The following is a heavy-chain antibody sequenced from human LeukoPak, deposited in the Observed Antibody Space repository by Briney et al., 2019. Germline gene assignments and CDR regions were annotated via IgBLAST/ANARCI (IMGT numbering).Heavy chain of an antibody. CDR1: GFTFSGYS. D-gene: IGHD3-3*01. CDR3: ARENYDFWSGYYWSFFDY. J-gene: IGHJ4*02. CDR2: ISSSSSYI. Sequence: GGSLRLSCAASGFTFSGYSMNWVRQAPGKGLEWVSSISSSSSYIYYADSVKGRFTISRDNAKNSLYLQMNSLRAEDTAVYYCARENYDFWSGYYWSFFDYWGQGTLVTVSS. V-gene: IGHV3-21*01.